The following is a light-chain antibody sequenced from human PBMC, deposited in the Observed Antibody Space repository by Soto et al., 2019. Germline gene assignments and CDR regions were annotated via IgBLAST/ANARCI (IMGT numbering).Light chain of an antibody. CDR1: SSDVGGYNY. CDR3: SSYSSSITPHVV. CDR2: EVS. J-gene: IGLJ2*01. V-gene: IGLV2-14*01. Sequence: QSVLTQPASVSGSPGQSITISCTGTSSDVGGYNYVSWFQQHPGKAPKLLIYEVSNRPSGVSNRFSASKSGNTASLTISGLQAEDEANYYCSSYSSSITPHVVFGGGTKVTVL.